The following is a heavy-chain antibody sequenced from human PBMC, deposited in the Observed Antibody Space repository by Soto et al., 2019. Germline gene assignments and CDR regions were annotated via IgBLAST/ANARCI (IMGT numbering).Heavy chain of an antibody. D-gene: IGHD3-10*01. CDR3: ASSYGSGSYYRYYYYGMDV. J-gene: IGHJ6*02. Sequence: SETLSLTCAVYGGSFSGYYWSWIRQPPGKGLEWIGEINHSGSTNYNPSLKSRVTISVDTSKNQFSLKLSSVTAADTAVYYCASSYGSGSYYRYYYYGMDVWGQGTTVTVSS. CDR2: INHSGST. CDR1: GGSFSGYY. V-gene: IGHV4-34*01.